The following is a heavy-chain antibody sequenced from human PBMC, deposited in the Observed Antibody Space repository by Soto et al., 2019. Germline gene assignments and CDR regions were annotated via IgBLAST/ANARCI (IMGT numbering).Heavy chain of an antibody. J-gene: IGHJ6*03. CDR3: ARGVNLLWFGELLYSYYYMDV. CDR2: INPSGGST. D-gene: IGHD3-10*01. V-gene: IGHV1-46*03. CDR1: GYTFTSYG. Sequence: ASVKVSCKASGYTFTSYGISWVRQAPGQGLEWMGIINPSGGSTSYAQKFQGRVTMTRDTSTSTVYMELSSLRSEDTAVYYCARGVNLLWFGELLYSYYYMDVWGKGTTVTVSS.